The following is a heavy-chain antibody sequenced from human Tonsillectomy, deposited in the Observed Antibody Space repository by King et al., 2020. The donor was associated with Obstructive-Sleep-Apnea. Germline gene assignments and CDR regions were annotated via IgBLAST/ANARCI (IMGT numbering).Heavy chain of an antibody. CDR3: AKEQCSGGSCYHPLYYFDY. CDR1: GFTFSSYA. CDR2: ISGSVGST. Sequence: VQLVESGGGLVQPGGSLRLSCAASGFTFSSYAMSWVRQAPGKGLEWVSAISGSVGSTYCAASVKGRFSKSRDNSKNTLDLQMNCRRAEDTAVYYCAKEQCSGGSCYHPLYYFDYWGQGTLVTVSS. D-gene: IGHD2-15*01. J-gene: IGHJ4*02. V-gene: IGHV3-23*04.